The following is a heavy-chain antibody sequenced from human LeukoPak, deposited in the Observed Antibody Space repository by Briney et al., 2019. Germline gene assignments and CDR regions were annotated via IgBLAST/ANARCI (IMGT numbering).Heavy chain of an antibody. D-gene: IGHD5-18*01. V-gene: IGHV3-23*01. J-gene: IGHJ4*02. CDR1: GFTFSSYY. CDR2: ISVSGDWT. Sequence: PGGSLRLSCGASGFTFSSYYMIWVRQAPGKGLEWVSVISVSGDWTYYADSVKGRFTISRDNSKNTLYLQMNSLRAEDTAVYYCARAETAMVFYFDYWGQGTLVTVSS. CDR3: ARAETAMVFYFDY.